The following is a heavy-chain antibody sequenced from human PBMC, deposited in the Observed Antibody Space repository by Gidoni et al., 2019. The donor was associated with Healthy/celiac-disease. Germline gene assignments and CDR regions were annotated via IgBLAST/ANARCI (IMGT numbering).Heavy chain of an antibody. CDR3: AKVFSVYTVTTHGGFDY. V-gene: IGHV3-23*01. Sequence: EVQLLESGGGLVQPGGSLRLSCAASGFTFSSYAMRWVRQAPGKGLEWVSAISGSGCSTYYADSVKGRFTISRDNSKNTLYLQMNSLRAEDTAVYYCAKVFSVYTVTTHGGFDYWGQGTLVTVSS. D-gene: IGHD4-17*01. J-gene: IGHJ4*02. CDR2: ISGSGCST. CDR1: GFTFSSYA.